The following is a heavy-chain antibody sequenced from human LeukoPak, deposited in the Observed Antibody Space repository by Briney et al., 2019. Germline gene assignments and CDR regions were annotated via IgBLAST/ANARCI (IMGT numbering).Heavy chain of an antibody. CDR1: GFTFSSYG. J-gene: IGHJ4*02. CDR3: ARIGGDSDPFDY. Sequence: GGSLRLSCAASGFTFSSYGMHWVRQAPGKGLEWVAVIWYDGTNKYYADSVKGRFTISRDNSENTLYLQVNSLRAEDTAVYYCARIGGDSDPFDYWGQGTLVTVSS. V-gene: IGHV3-33*01. CDR2: IWYDGTNK. D-gene: IGHD2-21*02.